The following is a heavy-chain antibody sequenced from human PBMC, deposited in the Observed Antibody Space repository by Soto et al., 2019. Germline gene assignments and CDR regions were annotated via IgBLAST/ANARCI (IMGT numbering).Heavy chain of an antibody. CDR1: GFTFSSYA. J-gene: IGHJ6*02. CDR3: AKDPYYYDTSEMDV. Sequence: GGSLRLSCAASGFTFSSYAMSWVRQAPGKGLEWVSAIGGSGGSTYYADSVKGRFTISRDNSKNTLFLQMNSLRAEDTAVYYCAKDPYYYDTSEMDVWGQGTTVTVSS. CDR2: IGGSGGST. D-gene: IGHD3-22*01. V-gene: IGHV3-23*01.